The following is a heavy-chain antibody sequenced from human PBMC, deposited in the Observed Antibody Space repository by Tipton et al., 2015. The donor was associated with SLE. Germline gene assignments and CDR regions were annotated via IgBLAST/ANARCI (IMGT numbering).Heavy chain of an antibody. J-gene: IGHJ4*02. D-gene: IGHD6-6*01. CDR2: IYYSGST. CDR3: AREYSTSGYFDY. CDR1: GGSISSSSYY. Sequence: LRLSCTVSGGSISSSSYYWGWIRQPPGKGLEWIGSIYYSGSTNYNPSLKSRVTISVDTSKNQFSLKLSSVTAADTAVYYCAREYSTSGYFDYWGQGTLVTVSS. V-gene: IGHV4-39*07.